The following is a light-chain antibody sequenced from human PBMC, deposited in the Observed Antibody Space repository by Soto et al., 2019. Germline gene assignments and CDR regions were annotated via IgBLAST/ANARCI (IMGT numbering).Light chain of an antibody. Sequence: EIVMTQSPATLSVSPGERATLSCGASQSVGINLAWYQQTPGQAPRLLIYGASTRATGIPARFSGSGSGTEFTLTISSLESEDFAVYYCQQSSMWPLTFGGGTKVEIK. CDR1: QSVGIN. CDR3: QQSSMWPLT. V-gene: IGKV3-15*01. J-gene: IGKJ4*01. CDR2: GAS.